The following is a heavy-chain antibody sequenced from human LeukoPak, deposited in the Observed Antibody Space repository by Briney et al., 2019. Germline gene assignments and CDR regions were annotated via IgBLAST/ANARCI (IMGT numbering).Heavy chain of an antibody. CDR2: IGTAGDT. Sequence: GGSLRHSCAASGFIFSNYDMHWVRQATGKGLEWVSAIGTAGDTYYPGSVKGRFTISRENAKNSLYLQMNSLRAGDTAVYFCARGNILTGYDYWGQGTLVTVSS. D-gene: IGHD3-9*01. J-gene: IGHJ4*02. V-gene: IGHV3-13*01. CDR1: GFIFSNYD. CDR3: ARGNILTGYDY.